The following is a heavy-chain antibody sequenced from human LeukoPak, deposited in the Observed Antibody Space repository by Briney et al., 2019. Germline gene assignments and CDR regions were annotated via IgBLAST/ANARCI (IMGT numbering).Heavy chain of an antibody. CDR1: GRSINRYY. V-gene: IGHV4-59*01. J-gene: IGHJ5*02. CDR3: ARVDGGWFDP. Sequence: SETLSLPRILSGRSINRYYWSWIRQPPGKGLEWIGYIYYSGSTNYNPSLKSRVTISVDTSKSQFSLKLSSVTAADTAVYYCARVDGGWFDPWGQGTLVTVSS. D-gene: IGHD3-16*01. CDR2: IYYSGST.